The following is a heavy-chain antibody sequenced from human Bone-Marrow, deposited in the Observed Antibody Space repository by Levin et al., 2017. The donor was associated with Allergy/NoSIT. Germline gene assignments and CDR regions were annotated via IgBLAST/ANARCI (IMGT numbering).Heavy chain of an antibody. CDR1: GFIFSDYG. CDR3: VRDPKFGEILSAFDI. J-gene: IGHJ3*02. V-gene: IGHV3-30*03. D-gene: IGHD3-10*01. CDR2: ISSDGNSK. Sequence: PGGSLRLSCAASGFIFSDYGIHWVRQAPGKGLEWVAVISSDGNSKYYADSVKGRFTISRDNSEDTLYLQMYSLRAEDSAVYFCVRDPKFGEILSAFDIWGQGTMVTVSS.